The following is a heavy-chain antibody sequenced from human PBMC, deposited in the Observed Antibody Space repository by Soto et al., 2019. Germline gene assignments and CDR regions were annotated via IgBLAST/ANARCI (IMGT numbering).Heavy chain of an antibody. Sequence: ASVKVSCKASGYTFTSYYMHWVRQAPGQGLEWMGIINPSGGSTSYAQKFQGRVTMTRDTSTSTVYMELSSLRSEDTAVYYCATSAGVPAAIYYWGQGTLVTVSS. D-gene: IGHD2-2*02. CDR1: GYTFTSYY. CDR2: INPSGGST. V-gene: IGHV1-46*01. CDR3: ATSAGVPAAIYY. J-gene: IGHJ4*02.